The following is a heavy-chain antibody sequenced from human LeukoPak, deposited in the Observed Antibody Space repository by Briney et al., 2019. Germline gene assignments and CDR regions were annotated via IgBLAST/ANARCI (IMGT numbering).Heavy chain of an antibody. CDR1: GGTFSSYA. CDR2: IIPILGIA. V-gene: IGHV1-69*04. D-gene: IGHD2-8*01. J-gene: IGHJ6*02. CDR3: ARDHQGFTGCTNGVCYPWSYNYYYYYGMDV. Sequence: ASVKVSRKASGGTFSSYAISSVRQAPGQGLEWMGRIIPILGIANYAQKFQGRVTITADKSTSTAYMELSSLRSEDTAVYYCARDHQGFTGCTNGVCYPWSYNYYYYYGMDVWGQGTTVTVSS.